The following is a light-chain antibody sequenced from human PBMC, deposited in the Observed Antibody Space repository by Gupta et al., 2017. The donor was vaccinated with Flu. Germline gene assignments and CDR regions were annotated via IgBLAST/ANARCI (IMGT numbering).Light chain of an antibody. J-gene: IGKJ4*01. V-gene: IGKV3-11*01. CDR2: DAS. CDR1: QSIGRD. CDR3: HQRNNWPLS. Sequence: EIVLTQSPGTLSLSPGERATLSCRASQSIGRDLGWYQQRTGQPPSLLIYDASNRATGIPARFSGSGSGTEFTLTIISRDPEDFAVYYCHQRNNWPLSFGGGTKVEIK.